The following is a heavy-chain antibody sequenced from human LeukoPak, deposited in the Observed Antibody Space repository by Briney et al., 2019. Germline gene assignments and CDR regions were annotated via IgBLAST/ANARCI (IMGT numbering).Heavy chain of an antibody. V-gene: IGHV1-24*01. CDR3: ATAIRNGIGPYYYYMDV. D-gene: IGHD1-14*01. J-gene: IGHJ6*03. CDR2: FDPEDGET. Sequence: GASVKVSCKASGYTFTGYYMHWVRQAPGQGLEWMGGFDPEDGETIYAQKFQGRVTMTEDTSTDTAYMELSSLRSEDTAVYYCATAIRNGIGPYYYYMDVWGKGTTVTVSS. CDR1: GYTFTGYY.